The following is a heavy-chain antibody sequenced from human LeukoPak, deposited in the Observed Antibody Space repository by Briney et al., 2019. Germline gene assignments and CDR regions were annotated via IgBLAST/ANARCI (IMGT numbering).Heavy chain of an antibody. Sequence: SETLSLTCAVYGGSFSGYYWSWIRQPPGKGLEWIGEINHSGSTNYNPSLKSRVTISVDTSKNKFSLKLSSVTAADTAVYYWAGGRSYGDYGLAYWGQGTLVTVSS. CDR1: GGSFSGYY. D-gene: IGHD4-17*01. CDR2: INHSGST. J-gene: IGHJ4*02. V-gene: IGHV4-34*01. CDR3: AGGRSYGDYGLAY.